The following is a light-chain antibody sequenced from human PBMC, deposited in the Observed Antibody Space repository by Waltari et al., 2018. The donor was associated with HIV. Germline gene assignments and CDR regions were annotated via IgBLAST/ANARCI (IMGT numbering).Light chain of an antibody. CDR1: SSNIGASND. V-gene: IGLV1-40*01. Sequence: QSVLTQPPSVSGAPGQRVTISCTGSSSNIGASNDVHWYQQLPGTAPKLLIYRNTNRPSGVPDRFSGSKSGSSASLAITGLQAEDEADYYCQSLDNSLSGNVVFGGGTKLTVL. CDR2: RNT. J-gene: IGLJ2*01. CDR3: QSLDNSLSGNVV.